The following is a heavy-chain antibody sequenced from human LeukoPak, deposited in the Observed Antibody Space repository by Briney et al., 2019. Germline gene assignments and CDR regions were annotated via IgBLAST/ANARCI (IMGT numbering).Heavy chain of an antibody. J-gene: IGHJ4*02. V-gene: IGHV4-59*12. Sequence: SETLSLTCTVSGVSTNSYYYWSWIRQPPGKGLEWIGYIDCSGRTKYNPSLKSRVTISVDTSKNQFSLKLSSVTAADTAVYYCARVGIEMATISWGQGTLVTVSS. CDR2: IDCSGRT. CDR1: GVSTNSYYY. D-gene: IGHD5-24*01. CDR3: ARVGIEMATIS.